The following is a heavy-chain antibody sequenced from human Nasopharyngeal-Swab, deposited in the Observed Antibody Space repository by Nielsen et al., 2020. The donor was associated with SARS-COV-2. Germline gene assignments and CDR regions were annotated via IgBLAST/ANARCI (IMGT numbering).Heavy chain of an antibody. J-gene: IGHJ4*02. D-gene: IGHD3-10*01. Sequence: SVKVSCKASGYTFTSSDINWVRQAPGQGLEWMGGIIPIFGTANYAQKFQGRVTITADESTSTAYMELSSLRSEDTAVYYCARFGALRGSGSYYYWGQGTLVTVSS. CDR1: GYTFTSSD. CDR3: ARFGALRGSGSYYY. V-gene: IGHV1-69*13. CDR2: IIPIFGTA.